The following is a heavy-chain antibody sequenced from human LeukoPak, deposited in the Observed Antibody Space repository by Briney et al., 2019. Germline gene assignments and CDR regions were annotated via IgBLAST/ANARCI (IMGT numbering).Heavy chain of an antibody. CDR2: IWYDGSNK. Sequence: GRSLRLSCAASGFTFSSYGMHWVRQAPGKGLEWVAVIWYDGSNKYYADSVKGRFTISRDNSKNTLYLRMNSLRAEDTAVYYCAKGWGYDSSGRLNYWGQGTLVTVSS. V-gene: IGHV3-33*06. CDR3: AKGWGYDSSGRLNY. J-gene: IGHJ4*02. D-gene: IGHD3-22*01. CDR1: GFTFSSYG.